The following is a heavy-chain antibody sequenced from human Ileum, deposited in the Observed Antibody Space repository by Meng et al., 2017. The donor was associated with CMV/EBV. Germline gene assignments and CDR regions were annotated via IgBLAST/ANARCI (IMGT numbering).Heavy chain of an antibody. D-gene: IGHD3-3*01. V-gene: IGHV3-21*01. CDR1: GFTFSSYS. J-gene: IGHJ6*02. CDR2: ISSSSSYI. Sequence: GESLKISCAASGFTFSSYSMNWVRQAPGKGLEWVSSISSSSSYIYYADSVKGRFTISRDNAKNSLYLQMNSLRAEDTAVYYCARARITIFGVLTEDYYYYGMDVWGQGTTVTVSS. CDR3: ARARITIFGVLTEDYYYYGMDV.